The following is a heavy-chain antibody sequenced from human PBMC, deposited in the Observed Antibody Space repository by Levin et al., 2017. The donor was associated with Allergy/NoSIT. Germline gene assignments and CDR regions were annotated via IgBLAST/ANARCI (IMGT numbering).Heavy chain of an antibody. J-gene: IGHJ3*02. Sequence: LSLTCAASGFTFSSYWMSWVRQAPGKGLEWVANIKQDGSEKYYVDSVKGRFTISRDNAKNSLYLQMNSLRAEDTAVYYCARTTREIAVAGGDAFDIWGQGTMVTVSS. CDR2: IKQDGSEK. D-gene: IGHD6-19*01. CDR3: ARTTREIAVAGGDAFDI. CDR1: GFTFSSYW. V-gene: IGHV3-7*02.